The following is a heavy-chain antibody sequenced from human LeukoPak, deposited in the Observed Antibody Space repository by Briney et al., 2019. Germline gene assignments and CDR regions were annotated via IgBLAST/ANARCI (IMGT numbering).Heavy chain of an antibody. Sequence: SETLSLTCAVYGGSFSGDYWSWIRQPPGKGLEWIGEINYSGSTNYNPSLKSRVTISVDTSKNQFSLRLSSVTAADTAVYYCARGLHFSFVVVIARAGDWFDPWGQGTLVTVSS. V-gene: IGHV4-34*01. CDR3: ARGLHFSFVVVIARAGDWFDP. CDR2: INYSGST. D-gene: IGHD2-21*01. J-gene: IGHJ5*02. CDR1: GGSFSGDY.